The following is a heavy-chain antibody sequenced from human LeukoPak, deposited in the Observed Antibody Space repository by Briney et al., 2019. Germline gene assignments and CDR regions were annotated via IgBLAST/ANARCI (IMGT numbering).Heavy chain of an antibody. V-gene: IGHV3-15*01. CDR2: VKSKAAGGTT. CDR1: GFIFSKAW. Sequence: KPGGSLRLSCAASGFIFSKAWMSWVRQAPGKGLEWVGRVKSKAAGGTTDYAAPVKGRFSISRDDSKNTLYLQMNSLKTEDTAVYYCTTANYYDFSYEYWGLGSLVTVSS. J-gene: IGHJ4*02. D-gene: IGHD3-22*01. CDR3: TTANYYDFSYEY.